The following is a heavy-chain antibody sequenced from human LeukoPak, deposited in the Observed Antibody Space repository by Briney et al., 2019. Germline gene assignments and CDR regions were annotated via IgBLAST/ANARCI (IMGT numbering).Heavy chain of an antibody. CDR2: ISSSSSFI. CDR1: GFTFSRSS. Sequence: PGGSLRLSCAASGFTFSRSSMNRVRQAPGTGLEWVSSISSSSSFIYYADSVKGRFTISRDNAKNSLYLQMNSLRAEDTAVYYCARDPPLGSCSTISCPHLDYWGQGTLVTVSS. J-gene: IGHJ4*02. CDR3: ARDPPLGSCSTISCPHLDY. D-gene: IGHD2-2*01. V-gene: IGHV3-21*01.